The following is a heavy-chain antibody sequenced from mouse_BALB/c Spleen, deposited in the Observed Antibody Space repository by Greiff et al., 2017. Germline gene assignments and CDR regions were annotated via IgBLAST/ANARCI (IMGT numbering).Heavy chain of an antibody. Sequence: QVQLQQSGAELAKPGASVKMSCKASGYTFTSYWMHWVKQRPGQGLEWIGYINPSTGYTEYNQKFKDKATLTADKSSSTAYMQLSSLTSEDSAVYYCARSGRGWFAYWGQGTLVTVSA. V-gene: IGHV1-7*01. J-gene: IGHJ3*01. CDR3: ARSGRGWFAY. CDR2: INPSTGYT. D-gene: IGHD3-1*01. CDR1: GYTFTSYW.